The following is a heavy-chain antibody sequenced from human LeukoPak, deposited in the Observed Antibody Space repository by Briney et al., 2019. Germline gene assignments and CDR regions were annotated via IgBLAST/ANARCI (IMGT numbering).Heavy chain of an antibody. CDR3: ARGLPTYCSSTSCSFDY. D-gene: IGHD2-2*01. CDR1: GLTFSSYS. Sequence: GGSLRLSCAASGLTFSSYSMNWVRQAPGKGLEWVSYISSSSSTIYYADSVKGRFTPSRDNAKNSLYLQMNSLRAEETAVYSCARGLPTYCSSTSCSFDYWGQGTLVTVSS. J-gene: IGHJ4*02. CDR2: ISSSSSTI. V-gene: IGHV3-48*01.